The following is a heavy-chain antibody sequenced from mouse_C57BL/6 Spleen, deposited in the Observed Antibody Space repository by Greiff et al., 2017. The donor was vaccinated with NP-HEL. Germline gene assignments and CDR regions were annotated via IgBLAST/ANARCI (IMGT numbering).Heavy chain of an antibody. Sequence: QVHVKQPGAELVKPGASVKMSCKASGYTFTSYWITWVKQRPGQGLEWIGDIYPGSGSTNYNEKFKSKATLTVDTSSSTAYMQLSSLTSEDSAVYYCARYGSSYYYAMDYWGQGTSVTVSS. CDR1: GYTFTSYW. D-gene: IGHD1-1*01. J-gene: IGHJ4*01. V-gene: IGHV1-55*01. CDR3: ARYGSSYYYAMDY. CDR2: IYPGSGST.